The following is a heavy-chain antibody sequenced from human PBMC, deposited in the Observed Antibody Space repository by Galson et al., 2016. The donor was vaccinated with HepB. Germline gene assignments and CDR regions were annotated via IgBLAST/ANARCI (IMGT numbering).Heavy chain of an antibody. Sequence: SVKVSCKASGYTLTGDYMHWVRQAPGQGLEWMGWINGYNGDTNYAQKFQGRVTLTRDTSINTAYLELSGLRSDDSAIYYCARDLFQQWLFYWGQGTRVTVSS. J-gene: IGHJ4*02. D-gene: IGHD6-19*01. V-gene: IGHV1-2*02. CDR3: ARDLFQQWLFY. CDR2: INGYNGDT. CDR1: GYTLTGDY.